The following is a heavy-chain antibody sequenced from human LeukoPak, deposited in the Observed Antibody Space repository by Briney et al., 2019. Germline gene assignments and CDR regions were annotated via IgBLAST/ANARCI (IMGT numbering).Heavy chain of an antibody. V-gene: IGHV3-23*01. D-gene: IGHD6-19*01. CDR2: ISGSGGSA. J-gene: IGHJ3*01. Sequence: GGSLRLSCAASGFTFSNYAMSWVRQAPGKGLEWVSAISGSGGSAYYADSVKGRFTISRDNSKNTLYLQMNSLRAEDTAIYYCAKLDRAVAGTSAFDVWGQGTMVTVS. CDR3: AKLDRAVAGTSAFDV. CDR1: GFTFSNYA.